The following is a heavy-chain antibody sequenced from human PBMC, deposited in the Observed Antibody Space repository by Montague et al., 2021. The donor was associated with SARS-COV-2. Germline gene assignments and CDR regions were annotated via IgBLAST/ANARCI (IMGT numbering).Heavy chain of an antibody. D-gene: IGHD3-22*01. V-gene: IGHV4-59*01. Sequence: SETLSLTCTVSGGSISSYYWSWIRQPPGKGLEWIGYIYYSVSTNSNPSLKSRVTISVDTSKNQFSLKLSSVTAADTAVYYCARGGYYDYAFDIWGQGTMVTVSS. CDR1: GGSISSYY. J-gene: IGHJ3*02. CDR2: IYYSVST. CDR3: ARGGYYDYAFDI.